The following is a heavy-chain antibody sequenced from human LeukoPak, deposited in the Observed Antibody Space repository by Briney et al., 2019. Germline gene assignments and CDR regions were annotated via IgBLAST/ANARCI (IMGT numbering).Heavy chain of an antibody. Sequence: PGGSLRLSCAASGFTLSSYWMSWVRQAPGKGLEWVADIRQDANEKYYVDSVKGRFTISRDNAKHSLYLQINSLRAEDTAVYYCARATLGWFDPWGQGTLVTVSA. CDR1: GFTLSSYW. CDR2: IRQDANEK. V-gene: IGHV3-7*03. J-gene: IGHJ5*02. D-gene: IGHD7-27*01. CDR3: ARATLGWFDP.